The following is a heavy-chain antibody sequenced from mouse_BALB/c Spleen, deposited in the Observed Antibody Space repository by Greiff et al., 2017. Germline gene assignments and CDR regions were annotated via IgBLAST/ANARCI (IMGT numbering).Heavy chain of an antibody. Sequence: QVQLKESGPELVKPGASVRISCKASGYTFTSYYIHWVKQRPGQGLEWIGWIYPGNVNTKYNEKFKGKATLTADKSSSTAYMQLSSLTSEDSAVYFCASPDGNYVGYFDYWGQGTTRTVSA. J-gene: IGHJ2*01. CDR2: IYPGNVNT. CDR3: ASPDGNYVGYFDY. D-gene: IGHD2-1*01. CDR1: GYTFTSYY. V-gene: IGHV1S56*01.